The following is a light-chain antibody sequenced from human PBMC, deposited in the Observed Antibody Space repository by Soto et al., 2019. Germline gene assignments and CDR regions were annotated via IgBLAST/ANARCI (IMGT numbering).Light chain of an antibody. V-gene: IGKV3-20*01. Sequence: EIVLTQSPGTLSLSPGERATLSCRASQSVRSNYLAWYRQTPGQAPRLLIYGASNRATGIPDRFSGSGSGTDFTLIISRLEPEDFGLYYCQQHGSSPWTFGQGTKVEIK. CDR2: GAS. CDR1: QSVRSNY. CDR3: QQHGSSPWT. J-gene: IGKJ1*01.